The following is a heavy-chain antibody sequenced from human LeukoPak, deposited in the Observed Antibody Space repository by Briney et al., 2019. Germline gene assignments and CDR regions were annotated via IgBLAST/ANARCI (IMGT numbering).Heavy chain of an antibody. V-gene: IGHV4-59*01. J-gene: IGHJ5*02. CDR3: ARGSDYDPFDP. CDR1: GGSISSYY. D-gene: IGHD3-16*01. CDR2: IYYSGST. Sequence: PSETLSLTCTVSGGSISSYYWSWIRQPPGKGLEWIGYIYYSGSTNYNPSLKSRVTISVDTSKNQFSLKLSSVTAADTAVYYCARGSDYDPFDPWGQGTLVTVSS.